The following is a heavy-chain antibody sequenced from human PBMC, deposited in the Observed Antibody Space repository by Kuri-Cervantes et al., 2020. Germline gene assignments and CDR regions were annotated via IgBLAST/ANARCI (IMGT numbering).Heavy chain of an antibody. CDR3: ARDHVVVPAAPFDY. CDR1: GGSISSSSYY. J-gene: IGHJ4*02. Sequence: SETLSLTCTVSGGSISSSSYYWGWIRQPPGKGLEWIGSIYYSGSTYYNPSLKSRVTISVDTSKNQFSLKLSSVTAADTAVYYCARDHVVVPAAPFDYWGQGTLVTGSS. V-gene: IGHV4-39*02. CDR2: IYYSGST. D-gene: IGHD2-2*01.